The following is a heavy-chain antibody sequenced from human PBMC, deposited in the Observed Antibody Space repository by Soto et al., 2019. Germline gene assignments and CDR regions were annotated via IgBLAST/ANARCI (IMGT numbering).Heavy chain of an antibody. Sequence: SETLSLTCSVSGGSIRSNIYYWGWIHQPPGKGLEWIATVHYSGSTYYTPSLKNRVTISADTSKNQFSLRLNSVTAADTAVYYCARQHYYDSSGYYTWNWGQGTLVTVSS. CDR3: ARQHYYDSSGYYTWN. CDR1: GGSIRSNIYY. V-gene: IGHV4-39*01. CDR2: VHYSGST. D-gene: IGHD3-22*01. J-gene: IGHJ4*02.